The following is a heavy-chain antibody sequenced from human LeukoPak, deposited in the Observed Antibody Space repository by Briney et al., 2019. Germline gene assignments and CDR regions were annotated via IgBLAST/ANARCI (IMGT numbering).Heavy chain of an antibody. D-gene: IGHD5-24*01. CDR3: TRVGYIDEGIDY. Sequence: GGSLRLSCAASGNYWMHWVRQVPGKGLVWVPHINSDGSWTSYADSVKGRFTISRDNAKNSLYLQMNSLRAEDTAIYYCTRVGYIDEGIDYWGQGTLVTVSS. CDR2: INSDGSWT. J-gene: IGHJ4*02. V-gene: IGHV3-74*01. CDR1: GNYW.